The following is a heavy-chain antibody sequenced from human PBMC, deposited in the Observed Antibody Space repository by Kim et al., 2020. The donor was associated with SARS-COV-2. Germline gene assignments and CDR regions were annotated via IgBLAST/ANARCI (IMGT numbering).Heavy chain of an antibody. J-gene: IGHJ1*01. CDR1: GFTFDDYA. Sequence: GGSLRLSCAASGFTFDDYAMHWVRQAPGKGLEWVSGISWNSGSIGYADSVKGRFTISRDNAKNSLYLQMNSLRAEDTALYYCAKDIGGGYDGVHFQHWGQGTLVTVSS. V-gene: IGHV3-9*01. CDR3: AKDIGGGYDGVHFQH. CDR2: ISWNSGSI. D-gene: IGHD5-12*01.